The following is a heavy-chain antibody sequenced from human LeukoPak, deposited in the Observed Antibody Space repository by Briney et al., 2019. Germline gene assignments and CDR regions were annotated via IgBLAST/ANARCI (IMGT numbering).Heavy chain of an antibody. CDR1: GGTFSSYA. CDR2: IIPIFGTA. Sequence: GSSVKVSCKXSGGTFSSYAISWVRQAPGQGLEWMGGIIPIFGTANYAQKFQGRVTITADESTSTAYMELSSLRSEDTAVYYCARALDAGIAARPGWFDPWGQGTLVTVSS. D-gene: IGHD6-6*01. V-gene: IGHV1-69*01. J-gene: IGHJ5*02. CDR3: ARALDAGIAARPGWFDP.